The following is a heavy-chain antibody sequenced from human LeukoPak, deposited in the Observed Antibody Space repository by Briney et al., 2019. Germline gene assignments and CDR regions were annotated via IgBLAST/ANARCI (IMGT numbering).Heavy chain of an antibody. CDR2: INSDGSEG. V-gene: IGHV3-7*03. Sequence: GGSLRLSCAVSGFTFSGFWMSWSRQAPGKGLEWVASINSDGSEGYYADVVKGRFTISRDNAKNSLYLQINSLRAEDTAVYYCARRGGGGRSFDYWGQGTLVTVSS. CDR1: GFTFSGFW. J-gene: IGHJ4*02. D-gene: IGHD2-15*01. CDR3: ARRGGGGRSFDY.